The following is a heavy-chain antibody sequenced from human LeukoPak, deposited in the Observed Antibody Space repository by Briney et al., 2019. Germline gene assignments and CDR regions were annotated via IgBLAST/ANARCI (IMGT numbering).Heavy chain of an antibody. CDR2: IYYSGST. CDR1: GGSISSGDYY. V-gene: IGHV4-30-4*01. CDR3: ARDRPGYYGSGSYFGY. D-gene: IGHD3-10*01. J-gene: IGHJ4*02. Sequence: SETLSLTCTVSGGSISSGDYYWSWIRQPPGRGLEWIGHIYYSGSTYYNPSLKSRVTISVDTSKNQFSLKLSSVTAADTAVYYCARDRPGYYGSGSYFGYWGQGTLVTVSS.